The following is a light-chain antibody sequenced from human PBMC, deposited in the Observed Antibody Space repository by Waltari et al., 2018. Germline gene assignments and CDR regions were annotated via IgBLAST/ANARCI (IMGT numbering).Light chain of an antibody. J-gene: IGLJ2*01. CDR1: TRDVGSFNL. CDR3: CSYAGSTTFVL. V-gene: IGLV2-23*02. Sequence: QSALTQPASVSGSPGQSLTISCTGTTRDVGSFNLVPWYQLLPGKAPKLLISEVNKRPSGVSNRFSGSKSGITASLTISGLQAGDEADYYCCSYAGSTTFVLFGGGTKLTVL. CDR2: EVN.